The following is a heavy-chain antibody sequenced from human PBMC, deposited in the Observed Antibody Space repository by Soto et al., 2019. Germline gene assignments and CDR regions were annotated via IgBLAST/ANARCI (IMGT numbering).Heavy chain of an antibody. Sequence: QVQLVESGGGVVQPGRSLRLSCAASGFTFSSYGMHWVRQAPGKGLEWMAVIWYDGSNKYYGDSVKGRFTISRDNSKNTLYLQMNSLRAEDTAVYYCARYGGHSLAYWGQGALVTVSS. D-gene: IGHD2-21*02. J-gene: IGHJ4*02. CDR3: ARYGGHSLAY. CDR2: IWYDGSNK. CDR1: GFTFSSYG. V-gene: IGHV3-33*01.